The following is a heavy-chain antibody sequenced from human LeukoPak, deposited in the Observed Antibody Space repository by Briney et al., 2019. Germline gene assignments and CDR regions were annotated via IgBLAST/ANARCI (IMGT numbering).Heavy chain of an antibody. V-gene: IGHV3-11*04. D-gene: IGHD3-22*01. Sequence: GGSLRLSCAASGFTFSDYYMSWIRQAPGKGLEWVSYISSSGSTIYYADSVKGRFTISRDNAKNSLYLQVNSLRAEDTAVYYCAREDYYDSSGCDYWGQGTLVTVSS. J-gene: IGHJ4*02. CDR3: AREDYYDSSGCDY. CDR2: ISSSGSTI. CDR1: GFTFSDYY.